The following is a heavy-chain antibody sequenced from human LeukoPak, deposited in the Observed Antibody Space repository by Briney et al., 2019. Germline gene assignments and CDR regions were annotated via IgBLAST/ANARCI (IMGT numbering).Heavy chain of an antibody. CDR3: VAVPETDFWIGFYLDY. V-gene: IGHV3-7*03. CDR2: IKEDEIEI. CDR1: GFAFNSQT. Sequence: SGGSLRLSCAASGFAFNSQTMSWVRQAPGKGLGWVASIKEDEIEIHYADSVKGRFTISRDNAKNSLYLQMNNLRAEDTALYFCVAVPETDFWIGFYLDYWGQGTLVTVSS. D-gene: IGHD3-3*01. J-gene: IGHJ4*02.